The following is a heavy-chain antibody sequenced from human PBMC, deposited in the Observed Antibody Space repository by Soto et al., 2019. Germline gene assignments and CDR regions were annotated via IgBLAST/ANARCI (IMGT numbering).Heavy chain of an antibody. D-gene: IGHD6-13*01. Sequence: GASVKVSCKASGYAFTGYYMHWVRQAPGQGLEWMGWINPNSGGTNYAQKFQGWVTMTRDTSISTAYMELSRLRSDDTAVYYCGRSCAGSSGPHLYCDGMDVGGQGTADTVA. CDR1: GYAFTGYY. V-gene: IGHV1-2*04. CDR3: GRSCAGSSGPHLYCDGMDV. J-gene: IGHJ6*02. CDR2: INPNSGGT.